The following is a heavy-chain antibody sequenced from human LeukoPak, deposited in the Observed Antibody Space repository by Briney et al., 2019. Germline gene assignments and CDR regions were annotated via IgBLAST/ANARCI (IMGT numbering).Heavy chain of an antibody. J-gene: IGHJ6*02. CDR2: ISSSGSTI. CDR3: ARDDIVVVVAARDYYYGMDV. Sequence: GGSLRLSCAASGFTFSSYEMNWVRQAPGKGLEWVSYISSSGSTIYYADSVKGRFTISRGNAKNSLYLQMNSLRAEDTAVYYCARDDIVVVVAARDYYYGMDVWGQGTTVTVSS. CDR1: GFTFSSYE. V-gene: IGHV3-48*03. D-gene: IGHD2-15*01.